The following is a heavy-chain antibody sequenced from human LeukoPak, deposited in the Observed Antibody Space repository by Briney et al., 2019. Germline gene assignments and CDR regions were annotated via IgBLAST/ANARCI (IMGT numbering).Heavy chain of an antibody. V-gene: IGHV3-9*01. D-gene: IGHD1-26*01. J-gene: IGHJ4*02. Sequence: GGSLRLSCAASGFTFDDYAMHWVRQAPGKGLEWVSGISWNSGSIGYADSVKGRFTFSRDNAKNTLYLQMNSLRAEDTAVYYCARIKVGATGIDYWGQGTLVTVSS. CDR3: ARIKVGATGIDY. CDR2: ISWNSGSI. CDR1: GFTFDDYA.